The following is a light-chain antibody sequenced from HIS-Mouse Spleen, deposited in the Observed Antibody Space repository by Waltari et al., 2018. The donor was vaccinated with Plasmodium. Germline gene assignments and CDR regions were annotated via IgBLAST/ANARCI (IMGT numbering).Light chain of an antibody. CDR1: QSISSY. CDR3: QQSYSTWT. CDR2: AAS. V-gene: IGKV1-39*01. Sequence: DIQMTQSPSSLSASVGDSITITCRTRQSISSYLNWYQQKPGKAPKLLIYAASSLQSGVPSRFSGSGSGTDFTLTISSLQPEYFATYYCQQSYSTWTFGQGTKVEIK. J-gene: IGKJ1*01.